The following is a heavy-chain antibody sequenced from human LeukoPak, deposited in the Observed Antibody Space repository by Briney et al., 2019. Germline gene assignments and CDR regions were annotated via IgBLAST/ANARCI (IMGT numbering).Heavy chain of an antibody. Sequence: PGGSLRLSCAASGFTFSSYAMHWVRQAPGKGLEWVAVISYDGSNKYYADSVKGRFTISRDNSKNTLYLQMNSLRAEDTAVYYCARERYGGFDYWGQGTLVTVSS. CDR2: ISYDGSNK. J-gene: IGHJ4*02. D-gene: IGHD4-23*01. CDR1: GFTFSSYA. CDR3: ARERYGGFDY. V-gene: IGHV3-30-3*01.